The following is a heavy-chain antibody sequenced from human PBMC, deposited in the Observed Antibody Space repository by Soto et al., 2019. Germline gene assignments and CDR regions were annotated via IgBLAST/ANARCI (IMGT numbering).Heavy chain of an antibody. V-gene: IGHV3-7*01. J-gene: IGHJ1*01. CDR2: IRQDGSEK. CDR3: ARSIWSPPRDTPFQH. Sequence: EVQLVESGGGLVQPGGSLRLSCAASGFTFSSYWMSWVRQAPGKGLEWVANIRQDGSEKYYVDSVKGRFTISRDNAKNSLYLQMNSLRAEDTAVYYCARSIWSPPRDTPFQHWGQGTLVTVSS. D-gene: IGHD3-3*01. CDR1: GFTFSSYW.